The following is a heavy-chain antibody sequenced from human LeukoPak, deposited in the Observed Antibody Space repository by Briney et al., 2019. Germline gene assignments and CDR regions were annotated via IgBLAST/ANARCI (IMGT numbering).Heavy chain of an antibody. CDR1: GGTFSSYT. CDR3: ARDRSGSPGSAFDI. Sequence: ASVNVSCKASGGTFSSYTISWVRQAPGQGLEWMGKIIPILGIANYAQKFQGRVTITADKSTSTAYMELSSLRSEDTAVYYCARDRSGSPGSAFDIWGQGTMVTVSS. CDR2: IIPILGIA. V-gene: IGHV1-69*04. J-gene: IGHJ3*02. D-gene: IGHD1-26*01.